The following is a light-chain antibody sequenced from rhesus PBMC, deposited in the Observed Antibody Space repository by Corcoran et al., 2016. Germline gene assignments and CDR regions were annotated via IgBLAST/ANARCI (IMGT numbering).Light chain of an antibody. CDR2: EVS. Sequence: QAALTQPRSVSGSPGQSVTISCTGTSSDIGGYNYVSWYQQHPGTAPKLMIYEVSKRPSGVSDRFSGSKSGNTASLTISGLQAEDEADYYCSSYAGSNTVAVFGSGTKLTVL. V-gene: IGLV2-32*02. J-gene: IGLJ6*01. CDR1: SSDIGGYNY. CDR3: SSYAGSNTVAV.